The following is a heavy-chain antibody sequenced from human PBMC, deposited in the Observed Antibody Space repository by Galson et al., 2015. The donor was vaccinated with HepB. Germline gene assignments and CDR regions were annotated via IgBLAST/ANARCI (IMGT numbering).Heavy chain of an antibody. CDR3: ARDGEPAPHYSNPYYYYYMDV. V-gene: IGHV4-34*01. D-gene: IGHD4-11*01. CDR2: INHSGST. Sequence: DTLFLTCAVYGGSFSDYYWSWIRQPPGKGLEWIGEINHSGSTNYNPSLKSRVTISVDTSKNQVSLKLSSVTAADTAVYYCARDGEPAPHYSNPYYYYYMDVWGKGTTVTVSS. CDR1: GGSFSDYY. J-gene: IGHJ6*03.